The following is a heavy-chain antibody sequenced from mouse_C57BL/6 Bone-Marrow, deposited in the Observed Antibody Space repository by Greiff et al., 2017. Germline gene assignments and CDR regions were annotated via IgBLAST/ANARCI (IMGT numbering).Heavy chain of an antibody. CDR2: IYPGHGDT. Sequence: QVQLKQSGPELVKPGASVKISCKASGYAFSSSWMTWVKQRHGKGLERIGRIYPGHGDTNYNGKLKGTATLTADNYSSTAYKQLSSLPSEDSAVYFCARGFTWFAYWGQGTLVTVAA. CDR1: GYAFSSSW. V-gene: IGHV1-82*01. J-gene: IGHJ3*01. CDR3: ARGFTWFAY.